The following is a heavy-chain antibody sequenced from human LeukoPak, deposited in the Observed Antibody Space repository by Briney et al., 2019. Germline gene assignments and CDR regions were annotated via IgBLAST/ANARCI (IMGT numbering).Heavy chain of an antibody. Sequence: GGSLRLSCAASGFTFDVYGMSWVRQAPGKGLEWVSGINWNGGSTGYADSVKGRFTISRDNAKNSLYLQMNSLRAEDTALYYCARKGGPATYFDYWGQGTLVTVSS. CDR3: ARKGGPATYFDY. V-gene: IGHV3-20*04. CDR2: INWNGGST. D-gene: IGHD2-2*01. J-gene: IGHJ4*02. CDR1: GFTFDVYG.